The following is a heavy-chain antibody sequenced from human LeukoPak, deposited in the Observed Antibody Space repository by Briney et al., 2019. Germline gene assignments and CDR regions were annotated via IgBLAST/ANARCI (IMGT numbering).Heavy chain of an antibody. J-gene: IGHJ6*02. CDR2: ISSSGDTI. Sequence: GGSLRLSCTASGFTFSSYEMNWVRQAPGKGLEWLSYISSSGDTIYYAESVKGRFTISRDNAKNSLYLQMNIVRAEDAAVYYCARDPRGMDDWGQGTTVTVSS. CDR3: ARDPRGMDD. V-gene: IGHV3-48*03. D-gene: IGHD3-10*01. CDR1: GFTFSSYE.